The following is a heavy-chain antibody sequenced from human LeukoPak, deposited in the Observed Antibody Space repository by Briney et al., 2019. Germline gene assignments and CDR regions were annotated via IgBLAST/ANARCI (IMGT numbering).Heavy chain of an antibody. V-gene: IGHV1-2*02. D-gene: IGHD6-19*01. CDR2: INPHSGGT. CDR1: GYTFTGYY. CDR3: ARYTLRQWLAISYWYFDL. Sequence: ASVKVSCKASGYTFTGYYMHWVRQAPGQGLEWMGWINPHSGGTNYAQKFQGRVTMTRDTSISTAYMELSRLRSDDTAVYYCARYTLRQWLAISYWYFDLWGRGTLVTVSS. J-gene: IGHJ2*01.